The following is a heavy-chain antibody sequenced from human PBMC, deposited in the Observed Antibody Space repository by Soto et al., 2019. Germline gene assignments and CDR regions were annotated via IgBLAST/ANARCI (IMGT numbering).Heavy chain of an antibody. J-gene: IGHJ4*02. CDR2: ISYDGSNK. V-gene: IGHV3-30-3*01. CDR1: GFTFSSYA. D-gene: IGHD6-19*01. CDR3: ARDGGSGGGGGDY. Sequence: LRLSCAASGFTFSSYAMHWVRQAPGKGLEWVAVISYDGSNKYYADSVKGRFTIPRDNSKNTLYLQMNSLRAEDTAVYYCARDGGSGGGGGDYWGQGTLVTVSS.